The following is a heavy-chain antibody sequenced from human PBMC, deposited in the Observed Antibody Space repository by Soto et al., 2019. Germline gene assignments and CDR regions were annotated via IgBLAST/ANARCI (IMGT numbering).Heavy chain of an antibody. D-gene: IGHD5-18*01. CDR2: ISGSGGST. J-gene: IGHJ4*02. V-gene: IGHV3-23*01. Sequence: EVQLLESGGGLVQPGGSLRLSCTASGFTFNYAMSWVRQAPGKGLEWVSTISGSGGSTYYPDSVRGRFTTSRDSSKNTLFLQMNSLRAEDTAVYFCAKSFGSYGLLDSWGQGTLVTVSS. CDR1: GFTFNYA. CDR3: AKSFGSYGLLDS.